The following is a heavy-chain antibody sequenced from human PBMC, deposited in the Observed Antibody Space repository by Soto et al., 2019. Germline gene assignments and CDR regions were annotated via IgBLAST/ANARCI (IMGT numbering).Heavy chain of an antibody. CDR1: GGTFSSYA. Sequence: SVKASCKASGGTFSSYAISWVRQAPGQGLEWMGGIIPIFGTANYAQKFQGRVTITADESTSTAYMELSSLRSEDTAVYYCARDRPDCSSTSCPNGDAFDIWGQGTMVTVSS. J-gene: IGHJ3*02. CDR3: ARDRPDCSSTSCPNGDAFDI. V-gene: IGHV1-69*13. D-gene: IGHD2-2*01. CDR2: IIPIFGTA.